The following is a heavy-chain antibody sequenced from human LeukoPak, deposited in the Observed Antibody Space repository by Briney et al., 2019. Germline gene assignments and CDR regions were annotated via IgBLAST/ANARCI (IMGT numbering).Heavy chain of an antibody. J-gene: IGHJ3*02. V-gene: IGHV3-33*01. CDR2: IWNDGSDE. D-gene: IGHD1-26*01. CDR3: AFEIGRRQGAFDI. Sequence: PGGSLRLSCAASAFIFNKYAMHWVRQTPGEGLDWVAAIWNDGSDENYADSVKGRFTISSDNSKNTLYLKMNSLRAEDTAVYYCAFEIGRRQGAFDIWGQGTMIIVSS. CDR1: AFIFNKYA.